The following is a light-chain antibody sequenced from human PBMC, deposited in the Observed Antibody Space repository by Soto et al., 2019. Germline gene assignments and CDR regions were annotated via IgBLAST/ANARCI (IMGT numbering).Light chain of an antibody. CDR1: QSVLFANTNNR. CDR2: WAS. V-gene: IGKV4-1*01. J-gene: IGKJ1*01. Sequence: DIVVTQSPDSLAVSLGERATINCKSSQSVLFANTNNRLARYQQKPGQPPKLLLYWASTRESRVPDRFSGSGSGTDFTLTISSLQAEDVAVYYCQQYYDIPWTFGQGTRVEIK. CDR3: QQYYDIPWT.